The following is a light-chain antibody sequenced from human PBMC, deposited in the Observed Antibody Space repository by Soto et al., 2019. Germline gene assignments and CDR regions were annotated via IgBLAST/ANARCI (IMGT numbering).Light chain of an antibody. Sequence: EIVMTQSLATLSVSPGERATLSCRASQSVDNYLDWYQQKPGQAPRLLVYGAFTGATGVPARFSGSGSGTEFTLTISSLQSEDFTTYYCQQYNSWPRTFGQGTKVDIK. V-gene: IGKV3-15*01. CDR3: QQYNSWPRT. J-gene: IGKJ1*01. CDR2: GAF. CDR1: QSVDNY.